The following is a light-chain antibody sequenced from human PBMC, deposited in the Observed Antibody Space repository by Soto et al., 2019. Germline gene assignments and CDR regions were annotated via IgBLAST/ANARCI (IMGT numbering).Light chain of an antibody. V-gene: IGLV2-14*01. CDR3: NSYRHSTTLV. CDR2: EVS. CDR1: SSDVGGYNS. J-gene: IGLJ1*01. Sequence: QSALTQPASVSGSPGQSITISCTGTSSDVGGYNSVSWFQQHPSKAPKLIIYEVSHRPSGVSIRFSGSKSGNTASLTISGLQAEDEADYYCNSYRHSTTLVFGTGTNVTVL.